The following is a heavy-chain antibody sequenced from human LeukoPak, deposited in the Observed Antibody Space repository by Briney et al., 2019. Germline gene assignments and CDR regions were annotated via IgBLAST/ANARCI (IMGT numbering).Heavy chain of an antibody. CDR1: GFTFDDYV. CDR3: VKGAAYHLGDAFDI. V-gene: IGHV3-9*01. CDR2: ISWNSGTI. D-gene: IGHD2-15*01. J-gene: IGHJ3*02. Sequence: SLRLSCAASGFTFDDYVMNWVRQAPGKGLEWVSGISWNSGTIGYADSVKGRFTISRDNAKNSLYLQMNSIRAEDTALYYCVKGAAYHLGDAFDIWGQGTMVTVSS.